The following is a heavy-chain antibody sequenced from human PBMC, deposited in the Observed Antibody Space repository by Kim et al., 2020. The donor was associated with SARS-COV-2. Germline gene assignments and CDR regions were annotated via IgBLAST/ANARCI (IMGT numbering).Heavy chain of an antibody. CDR1: GFTFSSYK. Sequence: GGSLRLSCAPSGFTFSSYKINWGRQAPGTGLEWVSYISDSGSTTYYADSVKGRFTISRDNVKNSLFLQMNSLRAEDTAVYYCARESVTGTDAFDIWGQGTLVTVSS. D-gene: IGHD6-19*01. CDR2: ISDSGSTT. CDR3: ARESVTGTDAFDI. J-gene: IGHJ3*02. V-gene: IGHV3-48*03.